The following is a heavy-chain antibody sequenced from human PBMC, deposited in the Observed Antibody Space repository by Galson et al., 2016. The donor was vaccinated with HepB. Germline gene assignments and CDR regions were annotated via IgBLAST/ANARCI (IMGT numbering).Heavy chain of an antibody. CDR3: TRDGALPGGWVWIDP. D-gene: IGHD6-19*01. CDR2: ISSSSATI. CDR1: GFSFSTYT. Sequence: SLRLSCAASGFSFSTYTMNWVRQAPGKRLEWVASISSSSATIYYVDSVKGRFAVSRDNAKNSVYLQMNSLRVEDTAVYYCTRDGALPGGWVWIDPWGQGTLVIVSS. J-gene: IGHJ5*02. V-gene: IGHV3-48*04.